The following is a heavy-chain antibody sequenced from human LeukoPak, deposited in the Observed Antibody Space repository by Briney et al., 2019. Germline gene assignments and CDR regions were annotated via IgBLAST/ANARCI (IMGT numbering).Heavy chain of an antibody. CDR2: INHSGST. J-gene: IGHJ5*02. D-gene: IGHD3-10*01. CDR3: TRLSPTNYGSGSYRWFDP. CDR1: GGSFSGYY. Sequence: KSSETLSLTCAVYGGSFSGYYWSWIRQPPGKGLEWIGEINHSGSTNYNPSLKSRVTISVDTSKNQFSLKLSSVTAADTAVCYCTRLSPTNYGSGSYRWFDPWGQGTLVTVSS. V-gene: IGHV4-34*01.